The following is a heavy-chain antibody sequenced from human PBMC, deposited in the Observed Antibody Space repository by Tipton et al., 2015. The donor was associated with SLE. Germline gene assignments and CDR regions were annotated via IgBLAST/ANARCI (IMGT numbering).Heavy chain of an antibody. V-gene: IGHV4-34*01. D-gene: IGHD6-6*01. CDR2: INHSGST. Sequence: LRLSCAAYGGSFSGYYWSWIRQPPGKGLEWIGEINHSGSTNYNPSLKSRVTISVDKSKNQFSLKLNSVTAADTAVYYCARGRIAARPGYFDLWGRGTLVTVSS. J-gene: IGHJ2*01. CDR1: GGSFSGYY. CDR3: ARGRIAARPGYFDL.